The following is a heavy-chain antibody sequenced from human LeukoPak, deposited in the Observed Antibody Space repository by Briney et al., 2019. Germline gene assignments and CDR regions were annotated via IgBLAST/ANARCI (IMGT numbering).Heavy chain of an antibody. V-gene: IGHV4-39*01. CDR1: GGSISSSSYY. J-gene: IGHJ4*02. D-gene: IGHD3-10*01. CDR3: ARHPALWFGEPLDY. CDR2: IYYSGST. Sequence: PSETLSLTCTVSGGSISSSSYYWGWIRQPPGKGLEWIGSIYYSGSTYCNPSLKSRVTISVDTSKNQFSLKLSSVTAADTAVYYCARHPALWFGEPLDYWGQGTLVTVSS.